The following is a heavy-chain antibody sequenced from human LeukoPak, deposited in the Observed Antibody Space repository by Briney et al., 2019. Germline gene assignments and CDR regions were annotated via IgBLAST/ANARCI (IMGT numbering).Heavy chain of an antibody. CDR1: GGSISSGDYY. CDR3: ARRVQVPAAMVPWFDP. CDR2: IYYSGST. D-gene: IGHD2-2*01. Sequence: SETLSLTCTVSGGSISSGDYYWSWIRQPPGKGLEWIGYIYYSGSTYYNPSLKSRVTISVDTSKNQFSLKLSSVTAADTAVYYCARRVQVPAAMVPWFDPWGQGTLVTVSS. J-gene: IGHJ5*02. V-gene: IGHV4-30-4*01.